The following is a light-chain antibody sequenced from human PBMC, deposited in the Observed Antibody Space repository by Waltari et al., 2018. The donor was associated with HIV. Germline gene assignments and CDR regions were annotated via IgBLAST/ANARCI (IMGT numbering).Light chain of an antibody. CDR3: QQYDNLPLT. CDR2: DAS. J-gene: IGKJ4*01. Sequence: DIQMNQSPSSLSASVGDRVTITCQASQDISNYLNWYQQKLGKAPKLLIYDASNLETGVPSRFSGSGSGTDFTFTISSLQPEDIATYFCQQYDNLPLTFGGGTKVEIK. V-gene: IGKV1-33*01. CDR1: QDISNY.